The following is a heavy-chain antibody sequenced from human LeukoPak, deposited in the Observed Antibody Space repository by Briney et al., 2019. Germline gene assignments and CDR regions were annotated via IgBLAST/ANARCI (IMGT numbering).Heavy chain of an antibody. V-gene: IGHV3-7*01. CDR1: GFTFSSYW. J-gene: IGHJ5*02. CDR3: ARDLYITYDFWSGYEGNWFDP. CDR2: IKQDGSEI. Sequence: GGSLRLSCAASGFTFSSYWMSWVRQAPGKGLEWVANIKQDGSEIYYVDSVKGRFTISRDNAKNSLYLQMNSLRAEDTAVYYCARDLYITYDFWSGYEGNWFDPWGQGTLVTVSP. D-gene: IGHD3-3*01.